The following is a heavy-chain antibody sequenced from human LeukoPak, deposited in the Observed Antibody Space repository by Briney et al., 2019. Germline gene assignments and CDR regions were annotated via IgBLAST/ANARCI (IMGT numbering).Heavy chain of an antibody. D-gene: IGHD3-10*01. CDR2: INTDGRST. V-gene: IGHV3-74*01. CDR3: ARPFTFFSGTGSSLPLGY. CDR1: LFTLSIYW. J-gene: IGHJ4*02. Sequence: GGCLRLSCAPSLFTLSIYWMHSVREAPGEGLVWVSRINTDGRSTGYADSVKGRFTIYRDNAKNTQYLQMNSLGDEDTAVYYCARPFTFFSGTGSSLPLGYWGQGTLVTVSS.